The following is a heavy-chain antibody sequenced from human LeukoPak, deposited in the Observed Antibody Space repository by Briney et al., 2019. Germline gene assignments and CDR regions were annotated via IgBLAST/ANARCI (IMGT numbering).Heavy chain of an antibody. CDR2: ISSSGSTI. J-gene: IGHJ5*02. CDR3: ARDGHDFWSGGSNWFDP. D-gene: IGHD3-3*01. CDR1: GFTFSSYE. Sequence: HGGSLRLSCAASGFTFSSYEMNWVRQAPAKGLEWVSYISSSGSTIYYAASVKGRLTISRDNAKNSLYLQMNSLRAEDTAVYYCARDGHDFWSGGSNWFDPWGQGTLVTVSS. V-gene: IGHV3-48*03.